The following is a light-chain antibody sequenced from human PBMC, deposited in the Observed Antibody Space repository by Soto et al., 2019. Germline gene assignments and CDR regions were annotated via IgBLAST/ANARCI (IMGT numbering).Light chain of an antibody. CDR1: SSDVGGYNF. Sequence: QSALTQPRSVSGSPGQSITISCTGTSSDVGGYNFVSWYEQHPGKAPKLMIYEVSNRPSGVSNRFSGSNSGNTASLTIFGLQAEDEADYYCNSFTSGSTLFGTGTKVTV. CDR2: EVS. J-gene: IGLJ1*01. V-gene: IGLV2-14*01. CDR3: NSFTSGSTL.